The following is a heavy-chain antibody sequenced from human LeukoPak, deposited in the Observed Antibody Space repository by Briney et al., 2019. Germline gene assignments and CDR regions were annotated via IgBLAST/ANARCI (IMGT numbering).Heavy chain of an antibody. V-gene: IGHV4-39*07. CDR3: ARDHYYDGRGRFDP. J-gene: IGHJ5*02. CDR1: GGSVTSGTYH. Sequence: PSETLSLTCSVSGGSVTSGTYHRGWIRQPPGKGLEWIGSVYFDGGTHYKPSLQSRVTISVDTSKNQFSLRLSSVTAADTALYYCARDHYYDGRGRFDPWGQGTLVTVSS. D-gene: IGHD3-16*01. CDR2: VYFDGGT.